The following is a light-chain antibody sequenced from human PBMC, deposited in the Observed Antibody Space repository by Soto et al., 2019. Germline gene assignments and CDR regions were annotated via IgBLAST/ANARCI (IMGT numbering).Light chain of an antibody. CDR2: AAS. J-gene: IGKJ1*01. CDR3: QHYDNYPWT. CDR1: QDIHNY. V-gene: IGKV1-8*01. Sequence: AVLLTQSPSSFSASTGDRATITCRASQDIHNYLAWYQQVPGKAPKLLLYAASILQTGVPSRFSGSGSGTDFTLTIDGLQSEDIATYFCQHYDNYPWTFGQGTTVE.